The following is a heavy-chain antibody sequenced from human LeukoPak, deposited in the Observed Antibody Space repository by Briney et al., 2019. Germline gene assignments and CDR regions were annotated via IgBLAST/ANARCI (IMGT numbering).Heavy chain of an antibody. J-gene: IGHJ4*02. CDR1: GGSISSHY. CDR3: ARDLGVEGALDY. Sequence: PSETLSLTCTVSGGSISSHYWSWIRQPPGKGLEWIGYIYYSGTTHYNPTPKGRVSISVDTSTNQFSLRLSSLTAADTAVYYCARDLGVEGALDYWGQGTLVTVSS. CDR2: IYYSGTT. V-gene: IGHV4-59*11. D-gene: IGHD1-26*01.